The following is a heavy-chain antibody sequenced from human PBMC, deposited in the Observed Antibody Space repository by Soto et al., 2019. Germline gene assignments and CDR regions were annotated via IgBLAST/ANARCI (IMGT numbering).Heavy chain of an antibody. CDR2: IYYSGRT. D-gene: IGHD5-12*01. CDR1: GGSISTYY. CDR3: ARDDGYKGIDY. V-gene: IGHV4-59*01. Sequence: ASETLSLTCTLSGGSISTYYWSWIRRPPGRGLDWIGNIYYSGRTDYNPSLKSRVTISVDTSKNQFSLRLSSVTAADTAVYYCARDDGYKGIDYWGQGTQVTVSS. J-gene: IGHJ4*02.